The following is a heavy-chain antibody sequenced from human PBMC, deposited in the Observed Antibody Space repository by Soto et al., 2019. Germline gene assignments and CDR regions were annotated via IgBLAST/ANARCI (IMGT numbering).Heavy chain of an antibody. Sequence: EVQLLESGGGLVQPGGSLRLSCEASGFTIRNYGMNWVRQAPGKGLEWVLGISGDGATTYYTDSAKGRFTISRDISKNTLYPQMNSPRTEDTAVYYCAKVERYSSSHPLVWGRGTLVTVSS. V-gene: IGHV3-23*01. J-gene: IGHJ4*02. D-gene: IGHD6-13*01. CDR1: GFTIRNYG. CDR3: AKVERYSSSHPLV. CDR2: ISGDGATT.